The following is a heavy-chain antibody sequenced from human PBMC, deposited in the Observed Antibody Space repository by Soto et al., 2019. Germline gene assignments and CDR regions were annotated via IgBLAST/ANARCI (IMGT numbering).Heavy chain of an antibody. D-gene: IGHD2-2*01. CDR2: INHSGST. CDR3: ATGKGDGVPFDY. Sequence: QVQLQQWGAGLLKPSETLSLTCAVYGGSFSGYYWSWIRQPPGKGLEWIGEINHSGSTNYNPSLKSRVTISVDTSKNQFSLKLNSVTAADTAVYYCATGKGDGVPFDYWGQGTLVTVSS. J-gene: IGHJ4*02. V-gene: IGHV4-34*01. CDR1: GGSFSGYY.